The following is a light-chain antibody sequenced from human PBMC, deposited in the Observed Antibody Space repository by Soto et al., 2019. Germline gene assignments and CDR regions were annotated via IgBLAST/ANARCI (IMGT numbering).Light chain of an antibody. J-gene: IGLJ3*02. Sequence: QSVLTQPTSASGTPGQRVTISCSGSSPSIGSNYVSWYQQLPGTAPKLLIYKSTQRPSGVPDRFSGSKSGTSASLAISGLRSEDEADYFCASWDDSLSGWVFGTGTKVTVL. V-gene: IGLV1-47*01. CDR2: KST. CDR3: ASWDDSLSGWV. CDR1: SPSIGSNY.